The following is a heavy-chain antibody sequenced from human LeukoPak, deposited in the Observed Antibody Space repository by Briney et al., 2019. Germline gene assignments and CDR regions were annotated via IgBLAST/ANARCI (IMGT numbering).Heavy chain of an antibody. V-gene: IGHV1-2*02. J-gene: IGHJ4*02. Sequence: ASVTVSCTASGYTFTGYYIHWVRQAAGQGLEWMGWINPNSGGANYAQRFQGRVTMTRDTSISTAYMELSSLTSDDTAVYYCARERGRGITVSKYYFDYWGQGTLVTVSS. CDR1: GYTFTGYY. D-gene: IGHD3-10*01. CDR2: INPNSGGA. CDR3: ARERGRGITVSKYYFDY.